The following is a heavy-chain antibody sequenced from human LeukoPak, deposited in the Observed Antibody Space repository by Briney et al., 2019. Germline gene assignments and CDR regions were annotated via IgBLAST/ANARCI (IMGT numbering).Heavy chain of an antibody. D-gene: IGHD1-26*01. CDR2: IVVGSGNT. CDR1: GFTFASSA. J-gene: IGHJ4*02. Sequence: ASVKVSCKASGFTFASSAMQWVRQARGQRLEWIGWIVVGSGNTNYAQKFQERVTITRDMSTSTAYMELSSLRSEDTAVYYCAAGLRWELLGFRYDYWGQGTLVTVSS. V-gene: IGHV1-58*02. CDR3: AAGLRWELLGFRYDY.